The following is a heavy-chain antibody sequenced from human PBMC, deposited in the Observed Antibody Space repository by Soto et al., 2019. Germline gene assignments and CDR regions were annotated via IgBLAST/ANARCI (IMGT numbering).Heavy chain of an antibody. J-gene: IGHJ3*02. D-gene: IGHD6-13*01. CDR3: AKDRYSSWYNPDAFDI. CDR2: ISGSGGST. Sequence: GGSLRLSCAASGFTFSSYAMSWVRQAPGKGLEWVSAISGSGGSTYYADSVKGRFTISRDNSKNTLYLQMNSLRAEDTAVYYCAKDRYSSWYNPDAFDIWGQGTMVTVSS. V-gene: IGHV3-23*01. CDR1: GFTFSSYA.